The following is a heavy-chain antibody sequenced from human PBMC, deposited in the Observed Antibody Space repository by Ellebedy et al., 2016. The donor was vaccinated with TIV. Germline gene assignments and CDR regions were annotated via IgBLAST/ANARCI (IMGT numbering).Heavy chain of an antibody. D-gene: IGHD1-26*01. Sequence: SLKISXAASGFTFDDYAMHWVRQAPGKGLEWVSGISWNSGSIGYADSVKGRFTISRDNAKNSLYLQMNSLRAEDTALYYCAKGYRGSYTLYYFDYWGQGTLVTVSS. CDR3: AKGYRGSYTLYYFDY. V-gene: IGHV3-9*01. CDR1: GFTFDDYA. CDR2: ISWNSGSI. J-gene: IGHJ4*02.